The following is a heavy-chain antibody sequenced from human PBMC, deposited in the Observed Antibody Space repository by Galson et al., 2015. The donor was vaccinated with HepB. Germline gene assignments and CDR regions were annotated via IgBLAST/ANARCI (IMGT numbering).Heavy chain of an antibody. J-gene: IGHJ4*02. CDR1: GYTFTSYG. CDR2: ISANNGNT. Sequence: QSGAEVKKPGASVKVSCKASGYTFTSYGISWVRQAPGQGLEWMGWISANNGNTNYAQRFQGRVTMTTDTSTTTAYMELRSLRSDDTAVYYCARDKWAMIPTAYHDYWGQGTLVIVSS. V-gene: IGHV1-18*01. D-gene: IGHD5-12*01. CDR3: ARDKWAMIPTAYHDY.